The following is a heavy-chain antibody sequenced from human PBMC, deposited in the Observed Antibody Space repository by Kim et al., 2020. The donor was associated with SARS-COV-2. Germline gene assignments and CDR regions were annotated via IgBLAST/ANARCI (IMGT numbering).Heavy chain of an antibody. Sequence: YADSVKGRFTISRDNAKNSLYLQMNSLRAEDTAVYYCARDMDIVATGFDYWGQGTLVTVSS. CDR3: ARDMDIVATGFDY. D-gene: IGHD5-12*01. J-gene: IGHJ4*02. V-gene: IGHV3-21*01.